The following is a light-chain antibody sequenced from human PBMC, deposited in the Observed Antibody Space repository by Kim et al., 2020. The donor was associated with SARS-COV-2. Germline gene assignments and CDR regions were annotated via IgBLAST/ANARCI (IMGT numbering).Light chain of an antibody. V-gene: IGKV3-11*01. CDR1: QSVSTY. CDR3: QQRSNWPPT. Sequence: LSPGERATLSRRASQSVSTYLVWYQQKPGQAPRLLMYDASNRATGIPARFSGSGSGTDFTLTITSLEPEDFAVYYCQQRSNWPPTFGQGTKVDIK. J-gene: IGKJ1*01. CDR2: DAS.